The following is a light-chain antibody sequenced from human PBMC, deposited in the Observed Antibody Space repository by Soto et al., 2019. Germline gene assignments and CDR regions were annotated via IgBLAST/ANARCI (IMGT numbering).Light chain of an antibody. J-gene: IGLJ2*01. CDR2: ENY. V-gene: IGLV1-51*02. CDR3: ATWESSLNVGV. CDR1: SSNIGRNF. Sequence: QSVLTQPPSVSAAPGQKVTISCSGSSSNIGRNFVSWFQQLPGTAPKLLIFENYKRPSGVPERFSGSKSGTSATLGITGLQTGDEADYFCATWESSLNVGVFGGGTKVTVL.